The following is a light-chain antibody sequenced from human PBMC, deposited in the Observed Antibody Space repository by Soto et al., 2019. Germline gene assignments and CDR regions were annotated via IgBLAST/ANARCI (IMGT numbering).Light chain of an antibody. CDR1: QSVSTT. Sequence: EIVLTQSPGTLSLSPGERATLSCRASQSVSTTLAWYQQKPGQAPRLLISGASSRATGIPDRFSGSGSGTDFTLTISRLEPEDFAVYYCQQYGSSLSFGQGTKVDIK. CDR3: QQYGSSLS. V-gene: IGKV3-20*01. CDR2: GAS. J-gene: IGKJ1*01.